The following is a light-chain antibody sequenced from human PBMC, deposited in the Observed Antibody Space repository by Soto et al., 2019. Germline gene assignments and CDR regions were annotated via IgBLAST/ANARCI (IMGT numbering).Light chain of an antibody. Sequence: EIVMSQSPLSLPVTPGEPASISCTSSQSLLHTNGHNYLDWFQQKPGQSPQLLIYLGSNRASGVPDRFSGSGSGTDFTLTISGLQPEDFASYYCQQCYSPPLSFGGGTKEDIK. CDR3: QQCYSPPLS. V-gene: IGKV2-28*01. CDR1: QSLLHTNGHNY. J-gene: IGKJ4*01. CDR2: LGS.